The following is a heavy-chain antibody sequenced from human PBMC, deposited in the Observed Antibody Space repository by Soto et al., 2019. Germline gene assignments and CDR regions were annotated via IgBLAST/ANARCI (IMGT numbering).Heavy chain of an antibody. J-gene: IGHJ4*02. Sequence: GGSLRLSCAASGFTFTSYAMSWVRQAPGKGLEWVSAISGSGGSSYYADSVKGRFTISRDNSKNTLFLQMNSLRAEDTAIYYCAKGGSYYYDSSGYYANWGQGTLVTVSS. CDR3: AKGGSYYYDSSGYYAN. V-gene: IGHV3-23*01. D-gene: IGHD3-22*01. CDR2: ISGSGGSS. CDR1: GFTFTSYA.